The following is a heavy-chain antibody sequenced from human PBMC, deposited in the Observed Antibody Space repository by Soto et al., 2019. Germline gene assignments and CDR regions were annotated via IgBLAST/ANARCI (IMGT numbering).Heavy chain of an antibody. J-gene: IGHJ5*02. V-gene: IGHV4-34*01. D-gene: IGHD3-10*01. CDR2: INHSGNT. CDR3: AREPLGTTLRGYSP. Sequence: QVQLQQWGAGQLKPSETLSLTCAVYGGSFSGYYWTWIRQSPGKGLEWIGEINHSGNTNYNPYLKSRVTISVDTSTNQFSMMLSSVTAADTAVYYCAREPLGTTLRGYSPWGQGTLVTVSS. CDR1: GGSFSGYY.